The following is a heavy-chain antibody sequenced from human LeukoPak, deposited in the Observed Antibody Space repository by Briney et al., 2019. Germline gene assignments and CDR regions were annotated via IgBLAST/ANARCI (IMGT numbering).Heavy chain of an antibody. CDR3: ARDLSPRVTTVTNNWFDP. V-gene: IGHV1-18*01. CDR2: ISAYNGNT. J-gene: IGHJ5*02. Sequence: ASVKVSCKASGYTFTSYGISWVRQAPGQGLEWMGWISAYNGNTNYAQKLQGRVTMTTDTSTSTAYMELWSLRSDDTAVYYCARDLSPRVTTVTNNWFDPWGQGTLVTVSS. D-gene: IGHD4-17*01. CDR1: GYTFTSYG.